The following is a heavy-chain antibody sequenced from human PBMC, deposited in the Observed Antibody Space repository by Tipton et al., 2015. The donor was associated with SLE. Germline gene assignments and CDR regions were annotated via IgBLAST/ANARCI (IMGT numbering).Heavy chain of an antibody. CDR2: IYYSGST. CDR1: GGSISSYY. CDR3: ARQGFGVVVPFEY. V-gene: IGHV4-59*08. J-gene: IGHJ4*02. Sequence: TLSLTCTVSGGSISSYYWSWIRQPPGKGLEWIGYIYYSGSTNYNPSLKSRVTISVDTSKNQFSLTLTSVTAADTAVYYCARQGFGVVVPFEYWGQGNLVTVSS. D-gene: IGHD3-3*01.